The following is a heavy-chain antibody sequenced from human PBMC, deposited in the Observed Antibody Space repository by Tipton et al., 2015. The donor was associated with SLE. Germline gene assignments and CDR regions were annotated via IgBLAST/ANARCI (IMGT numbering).Heavy chain of an antibody. CDR3: ARVLVAIDYYYMDV. D-gene: IGHD2-21*01. V-gene: IGHV4-39*07. CDR2: IYYSGST. Sequence: LRLSCTVSGGPISSSSYYWGWIRQPPGKGLEWIGSIYYSGSTYYNPSLKSRVTISVDTSKNQFSLRLSSVTAADTAVYYCARVLVAIDYYYMDVWGKGTTVTVSS. J-gene: IGHJ6*03. CDR1: GGPISSSSYY.